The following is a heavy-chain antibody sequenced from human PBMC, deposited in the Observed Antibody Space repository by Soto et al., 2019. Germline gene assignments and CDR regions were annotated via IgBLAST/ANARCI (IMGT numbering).Heavy chain of an antibody. CDR2: ISGSGGST. J-gene: IGHJ4*02. Sequence: EVQLLEAGGGLVQPGGSLRLSCAASGFTFSSYAMSWVRQAPGKGLEWVSAISGSGGSTYYADSVKGRFTISRDNSKNTLYLQMNSLRGEDTAVYYCAKDAEYGDHFDYWGQGTLVTVSS. CDR1: GFTFSSYA. CDR3: AKDAEYGDHFDY. V-gene: IGHV3-23*01. D-gene: IGHD4-17*01.